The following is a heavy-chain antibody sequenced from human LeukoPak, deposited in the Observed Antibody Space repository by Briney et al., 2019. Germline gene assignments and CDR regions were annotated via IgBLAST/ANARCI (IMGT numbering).Heavy chain of an antibody. CDR2: ISSSSSYI. Sequence: PGGSLRLSCAASGFTFSSYSMNWVRQAPGKRLEWVSSISSSSSYIYYADSVKGRFTVSRDNAKNSLYLQMNSLRAEDTAVYYCARAPYYYGSGSYPWGQGTLVTVSS. CDR3: ARAPYYYGSGSYP. CDR1: GFTFSSYS. J-gene: IGHJ5*02. V-gene: IGHV3-21*01. D-gene: IGHD3-10*01.